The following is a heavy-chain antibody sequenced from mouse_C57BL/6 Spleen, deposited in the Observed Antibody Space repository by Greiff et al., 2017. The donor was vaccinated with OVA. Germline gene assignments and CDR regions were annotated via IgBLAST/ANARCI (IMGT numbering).Heavy chain of an antibody. Sequence: VKLVESGGGLVKPGGSLKLSCAASGFTFSSYAMSWVRQTPEKRLEWVATISDGGSYTYYPDNVQGRFTISRDNAKNTLYLQISHLKSEDTAMYYCARVYDGYYFDYWGQGTTLTVSS. D-gene: IGHD2-3*01. CDR1: GFTFSSYA. J-gene: IGHJ2*01. CDR2: ISDGGSYT. V-gene: IGHV5-4*03. CDR3: ARVYDGYYFDY.